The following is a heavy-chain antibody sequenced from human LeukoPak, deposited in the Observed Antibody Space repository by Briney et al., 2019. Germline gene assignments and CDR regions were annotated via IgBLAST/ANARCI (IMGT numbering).Heavy chain of an antibody. J-gene: IGHJ4*02. V-gene: IGHV4-30-4*08. CDR2: IYYSGST. Sequence: PSQTLSLTCTVSGGSISSGDYYWRWIRQPPGKSLEWIGYIYYSGSTYYNPSLKSRVTISVDTSKNQFSLKLSSVTAADTAVYYCARDYGGNPDSSYFDYWGQGTLVTVSS. CDR3: ARDYGGNPDSSYFDY. CDR1: GGSISSGDYY. D-gene: IGHD4-23*01.